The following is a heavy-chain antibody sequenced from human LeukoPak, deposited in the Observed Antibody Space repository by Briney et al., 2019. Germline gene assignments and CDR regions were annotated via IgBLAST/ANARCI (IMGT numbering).Heavy chain of an antibody. CDR3: ARVKAVAARPGGFDY. D-gene: IGHD6-6*01. V-gene: IGHV3-9*01. Sequence: PGGSLRLSCAASGFTFGDCAMHWVRQAPGKGLEWVSTISWNSDAVDYADSVKGRFTISRDNAKNSLYLQMNSLRAEDTAVYYCARVKAVAARPGGFDYWGQGTLVTVSS. CDR2: ISWNSDAV. J-gene: IGHJ4*02. CDR1: GFTFGDCA.